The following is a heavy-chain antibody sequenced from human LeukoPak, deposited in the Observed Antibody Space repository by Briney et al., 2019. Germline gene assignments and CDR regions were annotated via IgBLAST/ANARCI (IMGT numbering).Heavy chain of an antibody. CDR1: GDSMSSGGYF. CDR2: IYHGGTT. V-gene: IGHV4-30-2*01. J-gene: IGHJ3*02. CDR3: ARGLYDILTGYQGYAFDI. D-gene: IGHD3-9*01. Sequence: SETLSLTCTVSGDSMSSGGYFWSWIRQPPGKGLEWITYIYHGGTTYYNPSLKSRVTISVDTSKNQFSLKLNSVTAADTAVYYCARGLYDILTGYQGYAFDIWGQGTMVTVSS.